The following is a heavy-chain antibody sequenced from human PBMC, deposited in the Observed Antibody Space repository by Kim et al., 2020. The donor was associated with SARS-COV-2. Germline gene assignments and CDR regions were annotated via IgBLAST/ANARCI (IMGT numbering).Heavy chain of an antibody. D-gene: IGHD5-12*01. CDR1: GGSISSSSYY. V-gene: IGHV4-39*01. Sequence: SETLSLTCTVSGGSISSSSYYWGWIRQPPGKGLEWIGSIYYSGSTYYNPSLKSRVTISVDTSKNQFSLKLSSVTAADTAVYYCASGGYSGYDSPLWFDYWGQGTLVTVSS. CDR2: IYYSGST. CDR3: ASGGYSGYDSPLWFDY. J-gene: IGHJ4*02.